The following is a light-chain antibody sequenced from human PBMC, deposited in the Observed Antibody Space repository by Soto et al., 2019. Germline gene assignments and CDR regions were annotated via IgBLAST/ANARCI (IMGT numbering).Light chain of an antibody. J-gene: IGLJ2*01. Sequence: QSALTQPASVSGSPGQSITLSCTGTSSDVGDHNYVSWYQQQPGKAPKVMIYAVSNRPSGVSNRFSGSQSGKTASLTISGHQAEDEADYYRSSYTTSSPVIFGGGTKRTVL. CDR2: AVS. V-gene: IGLV2-14*03. CDR3: SSYTTSSPVI. CDR1: SSDVGDHNY.